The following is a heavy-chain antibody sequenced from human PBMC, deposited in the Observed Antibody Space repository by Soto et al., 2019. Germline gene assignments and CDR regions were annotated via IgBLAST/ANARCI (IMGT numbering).Heavy chain of an antibody. V-gene: IGHV4-4*07. J-gene: IGHJ5*02. CDR2: IFSSGST. CDR3: ARDQGVVVTADNWFDP. D-gene: IGHD2-21*02. Sequence: SATLSLTCTVSGGSITDYSWVWIRQPAGKGLGWIGRIFSSGSTNYNPSLKGRITMSLDTSKNQFSLKLNSATATDTAVYFCARDQGVVVTADNWFDPWGQGILVTVSS. CDR1: GGSITDYS.